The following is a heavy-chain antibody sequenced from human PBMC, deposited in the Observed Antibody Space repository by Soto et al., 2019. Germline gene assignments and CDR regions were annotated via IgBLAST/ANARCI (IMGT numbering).Heavy chain of an antibody. V-gene: IGHV3-30*03. CDR2: SSYDGRET. CDR3: ARDSGRPILNFDN. D-gene: IGHD3-10*01. Sequence: PGGSLRLSCAASDFDFSSYGIHWVRQAPGKGLEWVAASSYDGRETFYADSAKGRFTVSKEMSKNTAFLQMNALRHEDTAVYFCARDSGRPILNFDNWGQGTPVTVSS. J-gene: IGHJ4*02. CDR1: DFDFSSYG.